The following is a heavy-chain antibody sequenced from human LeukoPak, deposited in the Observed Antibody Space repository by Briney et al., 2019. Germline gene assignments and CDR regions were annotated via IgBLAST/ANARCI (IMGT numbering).Heavy chain of an antibody. CDR1: GGSISSSSYY. V-gene: IGHV4-39*07. J-gene: IGHJ4*02. CDR2: IYYSGST. Sequence: PSETLSLTCTVSGGSISSSSYYWGWIRQPPGKGLEWIGSIYYSGSTYYNPSLKSRVTISVDTSKNQFSLKLSSVTAADTAVYYCARTQKNSSSWRYYFDYWGQGTLVTVSS. CDR3: ARTQKNSSSWRYYFDY. D-gene: IGHD6-13*01.